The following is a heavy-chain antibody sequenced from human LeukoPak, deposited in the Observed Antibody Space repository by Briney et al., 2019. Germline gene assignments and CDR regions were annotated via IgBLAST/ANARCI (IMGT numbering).Heavy chain of an antibody. CDR3: ARREDGRYTIDY. Sequence: SETLSLTCAVYGGSFSGYYWSWIRQPPGKGLEWIGTIYYSGSTYYNPSLKSRVTISVDTSKNQFSLKLSSVTAADTAVYYCARREDGRYTIDYWGQGTLVTVSS. CDR2: IYYSGST. V-gene: IGHV4-34*01. CDR1: GGSFSGYY. J-gene: IGHJ4*02. D-gene: IGHD5-24*01.